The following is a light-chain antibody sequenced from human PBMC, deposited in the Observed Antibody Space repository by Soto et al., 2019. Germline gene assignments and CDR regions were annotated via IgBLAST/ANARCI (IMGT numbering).Light chain of an antibody. V-gene: IGLV1-47*01. CDR1: NSNIGRNY. CDR2: RAD. Sequence: QSVLTQAPSASGTPGQTVTISCSGGNSNIGRNYVYWYQQFPGTAPRLLMYRADQRPSGVPDRFSGSKSGTSASLAISGLRYEDEADYYCAAWDDTVSGLVFGGGTKVTVL. J-gene: IGLJ2*01. CDR3: AAWDDTVSGLV.